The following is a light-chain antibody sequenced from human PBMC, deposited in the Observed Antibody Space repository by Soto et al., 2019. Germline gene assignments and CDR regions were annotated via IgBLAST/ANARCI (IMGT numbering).Light chain of an antibody. Sequence: DIQVTQSPATLSASVGDRVTFTCRASQSISSWLAWYQQKPGRAPKLLIYDASTLESGVPSRFSGSGSGTEFTLTIGRLQPDDFATYYCQQYNTYPWTSGQGTKVDIK. V-gene: IGKV1-5*01. CDR2: DAS. CDR3: QQYNTYPWT. CDR1: QSISSW. J-gene: IGKJ1*01.